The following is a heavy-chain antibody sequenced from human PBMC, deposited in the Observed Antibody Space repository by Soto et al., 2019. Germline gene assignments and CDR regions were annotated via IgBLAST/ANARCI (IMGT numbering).Heavy chain of an antibody. D-gene: IGHD4-17*01. J-gene: IGHJ6*03. Sequence: SETLSLTCTVSGGSISSYYWSWIRQPPGKGLEWIGYIYYSGSTNYNPSLKSRVTISVDTSKNQFSLKLSSVTAADTAVYYCARDYGDNPGDYYYMDVWGKGTTGTVSS. CDR1: GGSISSYY. CDR2: IYYSGST. V-gene: IGHV4-59*08. CDR3: ARDYGDNPGDYYYMDV.